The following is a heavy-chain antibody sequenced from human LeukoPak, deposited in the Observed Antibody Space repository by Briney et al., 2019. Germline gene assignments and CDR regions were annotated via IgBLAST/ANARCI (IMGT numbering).Heavy chain of an antibody. D-gene: IGHD3-22*01. CDR1: GGTFSSYA. CDR2: IIPIFGTA. Sequence: SVKVSCKASGGTFSSYAISWVRQAPGQGLEWMGGIIPIFGTANYAQKFQGRVTITADESTSTAYMELSSLRSEDTAVYYCARKVPNDSSGYYYRGQFDPWGQGTLVTVSS. V-gene: IGHV1-69*13. CDR3: ARKVPNDSSGYYYRGQFDP. J-gene: IGHJ5*02.